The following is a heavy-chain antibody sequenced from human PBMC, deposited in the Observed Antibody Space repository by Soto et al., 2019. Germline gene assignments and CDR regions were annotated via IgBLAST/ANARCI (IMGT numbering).Heavy chain of an antibody. D-gene: IGHD6-13*01. CDR1: GGSISSGGYY. CDR3: ARDSGYSSSWYGGHFDY. Sequence: SETLSLTCTVSGGSISSGGYYWSWIRQHPGKGLEWIGYIYYSGSTYYNPSLKSRVTISVDTSKNQFSLKLSSVTAADTAVYYCARDSGYSSSWYGGHFDYWGQGTLVTVSS. CDR2: IYYSGST. J-gene: IGHJ4*02. V-gene: IGHV4-31*03.